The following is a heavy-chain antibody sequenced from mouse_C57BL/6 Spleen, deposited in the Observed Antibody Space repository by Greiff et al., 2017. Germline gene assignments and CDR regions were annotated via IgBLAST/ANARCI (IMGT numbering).Heavy chain of an antibody. Sequence: QVQLQQPGAELVKPGASVKVSCKASGYTFTSYWMHWVKQRPGQGLEWIGRINPSDSDTNYTQKFKGKATLTVDKSSSTAYMQLSSLTSEDSAVYYCAILPEAYWGQGTLVTVSA. CDR3: AILPEAY. J-gene: IGHJ3*01. CDR2: INPSDSDT. V-gene: IGHV1-74*01. CDR1: GYTFTSYW.